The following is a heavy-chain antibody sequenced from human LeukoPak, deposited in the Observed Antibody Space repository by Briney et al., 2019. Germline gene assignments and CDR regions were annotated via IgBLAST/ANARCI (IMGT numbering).Heavy chain of an antibody. J-gene: IGHJ4*02. V-gene: IGHV1-58*02. CDR3: AAVVYGDYSGIVY. CDR2: IVVGSGNT. D-gene: IGHD4-17*01. Sequence: ASVKVSCKASGFTFTSSAMQWVRQARGQRLEWIGWIVVGSGNTNYAQKFQERVTITRDMSTSTAYMELSSPRSEDTAVYYCAAVVYGDYSGIVYWGQGTLVTVSS. CDR1: GFTFTSSA.